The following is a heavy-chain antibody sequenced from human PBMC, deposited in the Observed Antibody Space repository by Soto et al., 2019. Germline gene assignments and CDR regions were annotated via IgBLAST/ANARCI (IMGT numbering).Heavy chain of an antibody. CDR2: IRSKANSYAT. CDR1: GFIFSGSA. J-gene: IGHJ6*02. Sequence: GGSLRLSYAASGFIFSGSAIHWVRQASGKGLEWVGRIRSKANSYATAYAASVKGRFTISRDDSQNTAYLQMNNLKTEDTAVYYCGYDFWSGYKSGMDVWGQGTTVTVSS. D-gene: IGHD3-3*01. V-gene: IGHV3-73*01. CDR3: GYDFWSGYKSGMDV.